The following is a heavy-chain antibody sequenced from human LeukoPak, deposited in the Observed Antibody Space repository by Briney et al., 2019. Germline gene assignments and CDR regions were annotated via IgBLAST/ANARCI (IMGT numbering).Heavy chain of an antibody. V-gene: IGHV3-53*01. CDR3: ASETSMGHFDY. Sequence: GGSLRLSCAVSGFTVSSNYMSWVRQAPGKGLEWVSVIYSGGSTYYADFVKGRFTISIDNSENPLYLRLNSLRAEDTAVYYCASETSMGHFDYWGQGTLVTVSS. D-gene: IGHD5-18*01. CDR2: IYSGGST. CDR1: GFTVSSNY. J-gene: IGHJ4*02.